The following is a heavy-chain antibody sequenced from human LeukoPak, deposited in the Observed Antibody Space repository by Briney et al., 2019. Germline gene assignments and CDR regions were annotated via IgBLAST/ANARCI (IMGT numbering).Heavy chain of an antibody. J-gene: IGHJ3*02. CDR2: ISGDGGST. D-gene: IGHD2-21*02. CDR1: GFTFDDYA. CDR3: AKVFWAGAYCGGDCFAAFDI. V-gene: IGHV3-43*02. Sequence: PVGSLRLSCGASGFTFDDYAMHWVRQAPGKGLEWVSLISGDGGSTYYADSVKGRSTISRDNSKNSLYLQMNSLRTEDTALYYCAKVFWAGAYCGGDCFAAFDIWGQGTMVTVST.